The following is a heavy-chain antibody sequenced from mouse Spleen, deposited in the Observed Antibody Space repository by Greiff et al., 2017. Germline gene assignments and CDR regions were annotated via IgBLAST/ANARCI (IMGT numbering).Heavy chain of an antibody. Sequence: EVKLMESGPGLVKPSQSLSLTCSVTGYSITSGYYWNWIRQFPGNKLEWMGYISYDGSNNYNPSLKNRISITRDTSKNQFFLKLNSVTTEDTATYYCARRDWDGNWYFDVWGAGTTVTVSS. V-gene: IGHV3-6*01. CDR3: ARRDWDGNWYFDV. D-gene: IGHD4-1*01. CDR1: GYSITSGYY. CDR2: ISYDGSN. J-gene: IGHJ1*01.